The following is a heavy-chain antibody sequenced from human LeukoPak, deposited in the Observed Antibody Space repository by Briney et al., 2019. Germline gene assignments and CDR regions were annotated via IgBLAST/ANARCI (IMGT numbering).Heavy chain of an antibody. J-gene: IGHJ4*02. D-gene: IGHD2-8*01. Sequence: SVKVSCKASGCTFSSYAISWVRQAPGQGLEWMGGIIPIFGTANCAQKFQGRVTITADESTSTAYMELSSLRSEDTAVYYCARVRARVLMVYAISGHFDYWGQGTLVTDSS. CDR3: ARVRARVLMVYAISGHFDY. CDR1: GCTFSSYA. V-gene: IGHV1-69*13. CDR2: IIPIFGTA.